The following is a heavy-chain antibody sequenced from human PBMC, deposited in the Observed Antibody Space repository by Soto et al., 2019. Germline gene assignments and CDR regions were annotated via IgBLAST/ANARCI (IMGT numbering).Heavy chain of an antibody. D-gene: IGHD3-10*01. CDR2: VDGSGGIT. Sequence: SLRLACAASRFTFGTTDMSWVRPAPGERLEWVSTVDGSGGITYYADSVKGRFTISSDNSRNTVYLQMNSLRGDDTALYYCVKNSGWFNPWGQRDRVTVSS. CDR1: RFTFGTTD. V-gene: IGHV3-23*01. J-gene: IGHJ5*02. CDR3: VKNSGWFNP.